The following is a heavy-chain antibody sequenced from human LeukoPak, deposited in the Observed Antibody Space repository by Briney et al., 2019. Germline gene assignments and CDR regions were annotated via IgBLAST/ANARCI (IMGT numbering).Heavy chain of an antibody. CDR1: GGSFSGYY. D-gene: IGHD3-10*01. CDR2: INHSGST. J-gene: IGHJ4*02. CDR3: AKSFYNYKSGTYFRPFDN. Sequence: ASETLSLTCAVYGGSFSGYYWSWIRQPPGKGLEWIGEINHSGSTNYNPSLKSRVTISVDTSKNQFSLKLSSVTAADTAVYYCAKSFYNYKSGTYFRPFDNWGQGSLVTVSS. V-gene: IGHV4-34*01.